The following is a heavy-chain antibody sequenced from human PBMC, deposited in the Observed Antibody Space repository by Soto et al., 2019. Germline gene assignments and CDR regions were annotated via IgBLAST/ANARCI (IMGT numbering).Heavy chain of an antibody. CDR1: GDSVSSNSAA. CDR2: TYYRSKWYN. D-gene: IGHD6-19*01. J-gene: IGHJ4*02. CDR3: VIFPVLAVDGRGRLDY. Sequence: PSQTLSLTCAMSGDSVSSNSAAWNWIRQSPSRGLEWLGRTYYRSKWYNDYAVSVKSRITINPDTSKNQFSLQLNSVTPEDTAVYYCVIFPVLAVDGRGRLDYRGQGTLVTVSS. V-gene: IGHV6-1*01.